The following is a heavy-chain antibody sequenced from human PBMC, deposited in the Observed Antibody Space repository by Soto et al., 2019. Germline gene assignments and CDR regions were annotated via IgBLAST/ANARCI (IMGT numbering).Heavy chain of an antibody. V-gene: IGHV4-34*01. Sequence: QVQLQQWGAGLLKPSETLSLTCAVFGGSFSGHYWSWIRQPPGKGLEWVGKINHVGNTKYNPSLKSRVTISPDTSKNQFSLKLSSVTAADTAVYYCARGGGEVRYWGQGTLVTGSS. CDR3: ARGGGEVRY. CDR1: GGSFSGHY. D-gene: IGHD3-10*01. J-gene: IGHJ4*02. CDR2: INHVGNT.